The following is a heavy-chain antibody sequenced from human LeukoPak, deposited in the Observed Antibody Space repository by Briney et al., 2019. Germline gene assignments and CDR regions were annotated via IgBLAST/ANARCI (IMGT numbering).Heavy chain of an antibody. D-gene: IGHD3-22*01. CDR1: GFTFSSYA. V-gene: IGHV3-30*04. Sequence: AGGSLRLSCAASGFTFSSYAMHWVRQAPGKGLEWVAVISYDGSNKYYADSVKGRFTISRDNSKNTLYLQMNSLRAEDTAVYYCARDDYYDSSGYYDYWGQGTLVTVSS. J-gene: IGHJ4*02. CDR3: ARDDYYDSSGYYDY. CDR2: ISYDGSNK.